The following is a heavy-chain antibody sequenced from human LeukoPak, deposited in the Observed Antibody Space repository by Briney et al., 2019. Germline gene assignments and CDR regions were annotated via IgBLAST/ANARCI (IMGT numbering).Heavy chain of an antibody. J-gene: IGHJ3*02. V-gene: IGHV4-30-2*01. D-gene: IGHD5-12*01. Sequence: SETLSLTCAVSGGSISSGGYSWSWIRQPPGKGLEWIGYIYHSGSTYYNPSLKSRVTISVDRSKSQFSLKLGSVTAADTAVYYCAREGGYTYTGAFDIWGQGTMVTVSS. CDR3: AREGGYTYTGAFDI. CDR2: IYHSGST. CDR1: GGSISSGGYS.